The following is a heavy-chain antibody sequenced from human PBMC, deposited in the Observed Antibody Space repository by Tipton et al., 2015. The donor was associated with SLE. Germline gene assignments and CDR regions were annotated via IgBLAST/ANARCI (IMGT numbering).Heavy chain of an antibody. CDR2: IYYSGNT. CDR3: ARVATIFGVRTPFMDV. J-gene: IGHJ6*03. Sequence: TLSLTCTVSGGSISSGGYYWTWIRQLPGKGLEWIGYIYYSGNTYYNPSLGSRLTISVDTSKNQISLKVSSVTDADTAVYYCARVATIFGVRTPFMDVWGKGTTVTVSS. V-gene: IGHV4-31*03. CDR1: GGSISSGGYY. D-gene: IGHD3-3*01.